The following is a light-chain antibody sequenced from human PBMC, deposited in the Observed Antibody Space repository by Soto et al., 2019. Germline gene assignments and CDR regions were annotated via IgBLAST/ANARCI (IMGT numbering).Light chain of an antibody. CDR1: AAIGKY. CDR3: QQLNGFPRYT. J-gene: IGKJ2*01. Sequence: DIQLTQSPSFLSASVGDRVTITRRASAAIGKYLAWYQQKAGKPPKLLVYDASTVQDGVPSRFTGSGSGTEFSLVLSRLQPEDFATYYCQQLNGFPRYTFGQGTTVDI. CDR2: DAS. V-gene: IGKV1-9*01.